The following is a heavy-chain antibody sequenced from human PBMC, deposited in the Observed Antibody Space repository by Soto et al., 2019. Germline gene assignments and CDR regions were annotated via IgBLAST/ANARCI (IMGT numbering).Heavy chain of an antibody. Sequence: ASVKVSCKASGGTFSSYTISWVRQAPGQGLEWMGRIIPILGIANYAQKFQGRVTITADKSTSTAYMELSSLRSEDTAVYYCATATMVRGVNAFDIWGQGTMVTVSS. CDR3: ATATMVRGVNAFDI. J-gene: IGHJ3*02. CDR2: IIPILGIA. V-gene: IGHV1-69*02. CDR1: GGTFSSYT. D-gene: IGHD3-10*01.